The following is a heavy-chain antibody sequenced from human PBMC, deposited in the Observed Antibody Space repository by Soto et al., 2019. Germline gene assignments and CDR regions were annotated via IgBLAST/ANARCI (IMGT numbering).Heavy chain of an antibody. V-gene: IGHV4-31*03. CDR2: IYYSGRT. CDR3: ARWLQFGSDYGMDV. CDR1: GGSLSSGGYY. D-gene: IGHD5-12*01. J-gene: IGHJ6*02. Sequence: QVQLQESGPGLVKPSQTLSLTCTVSGGSLSSGGYYCTWIRQHQGRGLEWIGYIYYSGRTSYNPSLQSRVTISVDKSKNQFALKRSSVTAADTAGYYCARWLQFGSDYGMDVWGQGTTVTVSS.